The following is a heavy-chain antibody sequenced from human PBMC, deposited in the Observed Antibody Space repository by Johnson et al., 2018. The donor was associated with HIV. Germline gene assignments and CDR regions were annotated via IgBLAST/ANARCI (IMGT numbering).Heavy chain of an antibody. CDR1: GLTVSSNY. Sequence: VQLVESGGGLVQPGASLTLSCAASGLTVSSNYMSWVRQAPGKGLEWVSIIYTGGTTYYADSVKGRFTISRDNSKNTVYLQMNSLRAEDTAVYYCAREDYGGKLGAFDIWGQGTMVTVSS. CDR2: IYTGGTT. J-gene: IGHJ3*02. D-gene: IGHD4-23*01. V-gene: IGHV3-66*02. CDR3: AREDYGGKLGAFDI.